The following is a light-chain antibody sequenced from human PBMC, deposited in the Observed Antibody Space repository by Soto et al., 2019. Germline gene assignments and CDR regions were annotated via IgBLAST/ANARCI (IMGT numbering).Light chain of an antibody. CDR1: QSVLYSSNNRNY. CDR3: QQYYSSPT. Sequence: DIVMTQSPDSLAVSLGERATINCKSSQSVLYSSNNRNYLAWYQQKPGQPPKLLIHWASTRESGVPDRFSGRGSRTDFTLTISGLQAEDVALYYCQQYYSSPTFGQGTKVEIK. CDR2: WAS. J-gene: IGKJ1*01. V-gene: IGKV4-1*01.